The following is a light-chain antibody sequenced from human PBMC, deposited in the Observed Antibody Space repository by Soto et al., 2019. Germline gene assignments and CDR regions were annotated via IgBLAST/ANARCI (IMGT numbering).Light chain of an antibody. CDR2: KAS. J-gene: IGKJ5*01. CDR3: QQYNSPPIT. CDR1: QSISSW. V-gene: IGKV1-5*03. Sequence: QMTQSPAPLSASLGDRVTITCAASQSISSWLAWYQQKTGKAPKLLIYKASSLESGVPSRFSGSGSGTEVTLTLSSLQTDDFATYYCQQYNSPPITFGQGTRLEIK.